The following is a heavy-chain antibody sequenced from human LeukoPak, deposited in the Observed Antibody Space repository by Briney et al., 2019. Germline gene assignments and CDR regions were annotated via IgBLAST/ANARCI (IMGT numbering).Heavy chain of an antibody. V-gene: IGHV4-34*12. CDR2: IIHSGRT. J-gene: IGHJ4*02. D-gene: IGHD2-8*01. CDR1: GGSFSDYY. CDR3: ARGIVLMHYATFDF. Sequence: SETLSLTCVVSGGSFSDYYWTCIRQSPGRGLEWIAEIIHSGRTNYNPSLESRATLSVDTSKRQFSLRLSSVTAADTAVYYCARGIVLMHYATFDFWGQGSLVTVSS.